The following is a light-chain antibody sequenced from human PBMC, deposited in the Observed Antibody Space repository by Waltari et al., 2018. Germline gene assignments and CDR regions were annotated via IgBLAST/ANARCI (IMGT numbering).Light chain of an antibody. J-gene: IGKJ1*01. CDR3: QQRNTWPWT. Sequence: EIVLTQSPATLSLSPGERATLSCRAGQSVSSYLAWYQQKPGQAPRLLIYDISDRATGIPARFSGSGYGTDFTLTISSLAPEDFAVYYCQQRNTWPWTFGQGTKVEIK. CDR2: DIS. CDR1: QSVSSY. V-gene: IGKV3-11*01.